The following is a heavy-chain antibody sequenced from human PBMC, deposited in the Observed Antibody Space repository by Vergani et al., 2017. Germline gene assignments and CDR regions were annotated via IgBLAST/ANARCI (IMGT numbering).Heavy chain of an antibody. CDR1: GFTFRDYA. V-gene: IGHV3-30-3*01. D-gene: IGHD1-1*01. J-gene: IGHJ4*01. CDR3: ARAFCLKSNCPSFDY. CDR2: ISYDGAMK. Sequence: QVQLVESGGRVVQPGSSLRLSCVASGFTFRDYAMHWVRQAPGKGLEWLALISYDGAMKFYADSVKGRLTMSKDNSKNTVFLDLKNLRTEDTALYYCARAFCLKSNCPSFDYWCNGALVTVST.